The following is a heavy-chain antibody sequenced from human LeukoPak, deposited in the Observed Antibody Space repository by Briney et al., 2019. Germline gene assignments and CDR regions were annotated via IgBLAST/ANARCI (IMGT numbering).Heavy chain of an antibody. J-gene: IGHJ5*02. CDR1: GFXFSSYA. V-gene: IGHV3-23*01. CDR3: AKLAAAGTHAYNWFDP. CDR2: ISGSGGST. D-gene: IGHD6-13*01. Sequence: GGSLRPSCAASGFXFSSYAMSWVRQAPGKGLEWVSAISGSGGSTYYADSVKGRFTISRDNSKNTLYLQMNSLRAEDTAVYYCAKLAAAGTHAYNWFDPWGQGTLVTVSS.